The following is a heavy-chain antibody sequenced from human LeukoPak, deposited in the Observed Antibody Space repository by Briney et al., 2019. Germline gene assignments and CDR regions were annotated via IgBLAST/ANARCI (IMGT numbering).Heavy chain of an antibody. Sequence: GGSLRLSCAASGFTFSSYAMSLVRQAPGKGLEWVSAISGSGGSTYYADSVKGRFTISRDNSKNTLYLQMNSLRAEDTAVYYCAKFPEYYYDSSGYYSGFYYFDYWGQGTLVTVSS. CDR1: GFTFSSYA. CDR3: AKFPEYYYDSSGYYSGFYYFDY. D-gene: IGHD3-22*01. CDR2: ISGSGGST. J-gene: IGHJ4*02. V-gene: IGHV3-23*01.